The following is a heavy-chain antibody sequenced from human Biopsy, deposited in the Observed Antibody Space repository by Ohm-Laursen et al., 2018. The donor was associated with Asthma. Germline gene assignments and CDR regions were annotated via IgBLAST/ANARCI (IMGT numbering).Heavy chain of an antibody. J-gene: IGHJ3*02. V-gene: IGHV1-2*06. Sequence: GASVKVSCKASGYTFTNYHMHWVRQAPGEGLEWMGRISPNNGGTNYAQKFQGRVTMTRDRSISTAYMELSRLRFDDTAVYYCARAYGGSFFSGAFDIWGQGTMVTVSS. CDR3: ARAYGGSFFSGAFDI. CDR2: ISPNNGGT. CDR1: GYTFTNYH. D-gene: IGHD4-23*01.